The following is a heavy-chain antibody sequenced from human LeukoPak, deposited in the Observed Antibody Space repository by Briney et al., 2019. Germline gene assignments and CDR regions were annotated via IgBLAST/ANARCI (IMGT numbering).Heavy chain of an antibody. Sequence: RPGGSLRLSCAASGFTFSSYGMNWVRQAPGKGLEWVSSINSRSNYIYYADSVKGRFTISRDNAKESLYLQMNSLRAEDTALYFCARDKVSVIPALDYWGQGTLVIVSS. CDR3: ARDKVSVIPALDY. CDR2: INSRSNYI. CDR1: GFTFSSYG. V-gene: IGHV3-21*01. J-gene: IGHJ4*02. D-gene: IGHD2/OR15-2a*01.